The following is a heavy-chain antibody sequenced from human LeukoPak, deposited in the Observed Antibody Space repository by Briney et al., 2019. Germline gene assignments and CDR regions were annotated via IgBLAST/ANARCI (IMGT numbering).Heavy chain of an antibody. J-gene: IGHJ4*02. CDR2: ISGSGGST. Sequence: GGSLRLSCAASGFTFSSYAMSWVRQAPGKGLEWVSAISGSGGSTYYADSVKGRFTISRDNSKNTLYLQMNSLRAEDTAVYYCARRDPMVRGVIRPFDYWGQGTLVTVSS. CDR1: GFTFSSYA. D-gene: IGHD3-10*01. V-gene: IGHV3-23*01. CDR3: ARRDPMVRGVIRPFDY.